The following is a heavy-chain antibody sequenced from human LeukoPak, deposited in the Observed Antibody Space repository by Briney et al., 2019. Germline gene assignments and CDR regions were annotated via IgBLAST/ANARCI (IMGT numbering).Heavy chain of an antibody. V-gene: IGHV1-8*01. D-gene: IGHD5-12*01. Sequence: ASVEVSCKASGYTFTSYDINWVRQATGQGLEWMGWMNPNSGNTGYAQKFQGRVTMTRDTSTSTVYMELSSLRSEDTAVYYCARGTSGYDNKPVDYWGQGTLVTVSS. CDR3: ARGTSGYDNKPVDY. CDR2: MNPNSGNT. CDR1: GYTFTSYD. J-gene: IGHJ4*02.